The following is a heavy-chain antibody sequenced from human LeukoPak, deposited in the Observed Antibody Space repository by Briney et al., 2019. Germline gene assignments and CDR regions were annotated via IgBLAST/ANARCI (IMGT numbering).Heavy chain of an antibody. Sequence: PGGSLRLSCAASGFTFSSYGMHWVCQAPGKGLEWVAVIWYDGSNKYYADSVKVRFTISRDNSKNTLYLQMNSLRAEDTAVYYCAKDSMTYDSSGYPGAWGQGTLVTVSS. CDR3: AKDSMTYDSSGYPGA. V-gene: IGHV3-33*06. D-gene: IGHD3-22*01. CDR2: IWYDGSNK. J-gene: IGHJ5*02. CDR1: GFTFSSYG.